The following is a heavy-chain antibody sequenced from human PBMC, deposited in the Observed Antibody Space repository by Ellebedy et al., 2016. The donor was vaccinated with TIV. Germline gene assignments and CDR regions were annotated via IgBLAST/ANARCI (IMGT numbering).Heavy chain of an antibody. D-gene: IGHD3-22*01. V-gene: IGHV4-4*02. CDR3: ARGPMYDSNDY. J-gene: IGHJ4*02. Sequence: MPSETLSLTCAVSGGSISSSNWWSWVRQPPGKGLEWIGEIYHSGSTNYNPSLKSRVTISVDTSKNQFSLKLSSVTAADTAVYYCARGPMYDSNDYWGQGTLVTVSS. CDR2: IYHSGST. CDR1: GGSISSSNW.